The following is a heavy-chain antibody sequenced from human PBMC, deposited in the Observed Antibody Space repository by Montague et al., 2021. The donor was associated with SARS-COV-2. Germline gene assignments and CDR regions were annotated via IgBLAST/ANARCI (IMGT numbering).Heavy chain of an antibody. CDR1: GFTFSSYS. CDR3: ARGIRITMVRGVTIDY. D-gene: IGHD3-10*01. CDR2: ISSSSSYI. J-gene: IGHJ4*02. Sequence: SLRLSCAASGFTFSSYSMNWVRQAPGKGLEWVSSISSSSSYIYYADSVKGRFTISRDNAKNSLYLQVNSLRAEDTAVYYCARGIRITMVRGVTIDYWGQGTLVTVSS. V-gene: IGHV3-21*01.